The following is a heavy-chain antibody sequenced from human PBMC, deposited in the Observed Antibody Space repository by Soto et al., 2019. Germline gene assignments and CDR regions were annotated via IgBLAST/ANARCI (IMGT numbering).Heavy chain of an antibody. CDR3: ARRGGGGPHYYGMDV. Sequence: SETLSLTCTVSGGSISSGYYYWSWIRQPPGKGLEWIGYIYYSGSTYYNPSLKSRVTISVDTSKKQFSLRLDSVTAADTAVYYFARRGGGGPHYYGMDVWGQGTTVTVSS. CDR1: GGSISSGYYY. D-gene: IGHD2-15*01. V-gene: IGHV4-30-4*01. CDR2: IYYSGST. J-gene: IGHJ6*02.